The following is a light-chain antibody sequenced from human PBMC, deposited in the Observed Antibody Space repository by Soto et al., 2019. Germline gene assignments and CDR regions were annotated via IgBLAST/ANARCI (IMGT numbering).Light chain of an antibody. J-gene: IGLJ2*01. CDR3: SSYTTRNTVV. CDR1: SSDIGDYNY. CDR2: EVS. Sequence: QSVLTQPASVSGSPGQPITISCTGTSSDIGDYNYVSWYQQHPGKAPKLMIYEVSNRPSGVSNRFSGSKSGNTASLTISGLQAEDEGDYYCSSYTTRNTVVFGGGTKLTVL. V-gene: IGLV2-14*01.